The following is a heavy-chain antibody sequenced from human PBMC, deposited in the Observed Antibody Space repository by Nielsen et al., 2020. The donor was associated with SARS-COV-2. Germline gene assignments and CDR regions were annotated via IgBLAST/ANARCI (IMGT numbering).Heavy chain of an antibody. J-gene: IGHJ4*02. V-gene: IGHV3-23*01. CDR1: GFTFSSYA. CDR3: ARDLGGYFDY. Sequence: GESLRLSCAASGFTFSSYAMSWVRQAPGKGLEWVSAISGSGGSTYYADSVKGRFTISRDNSKNTLYLQMNSLRAEDTAVYYCARDLGGYFDYWGQGTLVTVSS. CDR2: ISGSGGST.